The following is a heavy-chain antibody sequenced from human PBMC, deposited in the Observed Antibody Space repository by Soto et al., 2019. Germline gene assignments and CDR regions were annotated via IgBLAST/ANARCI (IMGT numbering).Heavy chain of an antibody. D-gene: IGHD3-3*01. CDR3: ASYDFWSGYLDY. CDR2: IYYSGST. Sequence: SETLSLTCTVSGGSISSYYWSWIRQPPGKGLEWIGYIYYSGSTNYNPSLKSRVTISVDTSKNQFSLKLSSVTAADTAVYYCASYDFWSGYLDYWGQGTRVTVSS. V-gene: IGHV4-59*08. CDR1: GGSISSYY. J-gene: IGHJ4*02.